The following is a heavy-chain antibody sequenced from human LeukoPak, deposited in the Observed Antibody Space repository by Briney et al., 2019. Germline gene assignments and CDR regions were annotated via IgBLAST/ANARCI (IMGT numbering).Heavy chain of an antibody. CDR1: GGSISSYY. J-gene: IGHJ5*02. CDR3: ARPWGHTVMDPRWFDP. CDR2: IYYSGST. D-gene: IGHD5-18*01. Sequence: KASETLSLTCTVSGGSISSYYWSWIRQPPGKGLEWIGYIYYSGSTNYNPSLKSRVTISVDTSKNQFSLKLSSVTAADTAVYYCARPWGHTVMDPRWFDPWGQGTLVTVSS. V-gene: IGHV4-59*08.